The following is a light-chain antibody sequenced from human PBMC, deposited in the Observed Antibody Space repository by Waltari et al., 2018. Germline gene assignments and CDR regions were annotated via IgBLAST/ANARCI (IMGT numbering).Light chain of an antibody. CDR3: QQYGTSRT. J-gene: IGKJ1*01. CDR1: QSVGSSY. Sequence: EIVLTQSPGTLSLSPGERATLSCRASQSVGSSYLAWYQQKPGQAPRLLIYGASSRATDIPARFSGSESGTDFTLTISRLEPEDFAVYYCQQYGTSRTFGQGTKVEIK. V-gene: IGKV3-20*01. CDR2: GAS.